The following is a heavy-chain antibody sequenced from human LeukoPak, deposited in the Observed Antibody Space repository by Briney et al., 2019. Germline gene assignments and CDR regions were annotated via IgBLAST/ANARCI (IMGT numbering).Heavy chain of an antibody. CDR2: IWNDGSTK. Sequence: GGSLRLSCEASGFTFSTYGIHWVRQAPGKGLEWVAVIWNDGSTKYYADSVKGRFTISRDNSKNTVYLQMNTLRAEDTAVYYCAREVYYGDSPLGYWGQGTLVTVSS. CDR3: AREVYYGDSPLGY. CDR1: GFTFSTYG. D-gene: IGHD3-10*01. J-gene: IGHJ4*02. V-gene: IGHV3-33*01.